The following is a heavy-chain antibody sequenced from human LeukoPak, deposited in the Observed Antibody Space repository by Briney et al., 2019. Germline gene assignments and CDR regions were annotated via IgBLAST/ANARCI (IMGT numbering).Heavy chain of an antibody. Sequence: PGGSLRLSCATSGFTFSSSAMYWVRQAPGKGLEWVSAISGSGDSPYYADSMKGRFTISRDNSKNTLYLQMNSLRAEDTAVYYCARDCRSGSCYDYYGMDVWGQGTTVTVSS. CDR3: ARDCRSGSCYDYYGMDV. CDR2: ISGSGDSP. V-gene: IGHV3-23*01. CDR1: GFTFSSSA. J-gene: IGHJ6*02. D-gene: IGHD2-15*01.